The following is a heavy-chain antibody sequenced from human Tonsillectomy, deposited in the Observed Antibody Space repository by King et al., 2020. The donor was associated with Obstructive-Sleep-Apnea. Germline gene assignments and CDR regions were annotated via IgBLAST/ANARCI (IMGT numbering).Heavy chain of an antibody. Sequence: VQLVESGGGLVQPGGSLRLSCAGSEFTFRSYAMSWVRQAPGKGLEWVSGISGSGGSTYYANSVKGRFTISRDNSKNTLYLQMTSLRAEDTAVYYCAKDSMDYDTLTGPVDYWGQGTLVTVSS. CDR2: ISGSGGST. V-gene: IGHV3-23*04. CDR3: AKDSMDYDTLTGPVDY. CDR1: EFTFRSYA. D-gene: IGHD3-9*01. J-gene: IGHJ4*02.